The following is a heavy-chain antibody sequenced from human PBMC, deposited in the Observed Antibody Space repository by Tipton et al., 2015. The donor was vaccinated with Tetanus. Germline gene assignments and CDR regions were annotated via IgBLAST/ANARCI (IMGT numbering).Heavy chain of an antibody. CDR1: GGSISSFNYY. D-gene: IGHD3-22*01. V-gene: IGHV4-39*01. Sequence: TLSLTCTVSGGSISSFNYYWGWVRQPPGKGLEWIGSIYYSGSTYYNPSLRSRVTPSVDTSNTQFSLRVTSVTAADTAVYYCARLSSSANDAHAFDIWGQGTMVTVSS. CDR2: IYYSGST. CDR3: ARLSSSANDAHAFDI. J-gene: IGHJ3*02.